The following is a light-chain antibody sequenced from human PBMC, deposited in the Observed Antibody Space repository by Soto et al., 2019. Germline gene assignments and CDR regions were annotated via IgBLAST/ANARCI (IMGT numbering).Light chain of an antibody. Sequence: EFVLTQSPGTLSLSPGERATLSCRASQSVSNNYLAWYQQKPGQAPRLLIYGASSRATGIPDRFSGSGSGTDFTLTISRLEPEDFAVYYCQQYGSSETFGQGTKVDIK. CDR1: QSVSNNY. J-gene: IGKJ1*01. CDR3: QQYGSSET. CDR2: GAS. V-gene: IGKV3-20*01.